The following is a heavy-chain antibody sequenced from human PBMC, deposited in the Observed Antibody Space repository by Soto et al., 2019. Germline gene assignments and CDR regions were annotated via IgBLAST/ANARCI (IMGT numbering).Heavy chain of an antibody. CDR1: GEPFSDYY. J-gene: IGHJ4*02. CDR3: VGARGHCADDVCVSEAFDY. D-gene: IGHD2-8*01. Sequence: SETLSLTCAVYGEPFSDYYWTWVRQLPGKGLEWIGEINPSGSTNYNPSLKSRVTISVDTSRNQFSLTLGSVTAADTAVYHCVGARGHCADDVCVSEAFDYWGQGTQVTVSS. CDR2: INPSGST. V-gene: IGHV4-34*01.